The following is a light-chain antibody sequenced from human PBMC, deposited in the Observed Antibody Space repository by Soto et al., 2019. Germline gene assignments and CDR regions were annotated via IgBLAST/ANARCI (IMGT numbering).Light chain of an antibody. CDR1: QTVGTF. J-gene: IGKJ1*01. CDR3: QQSYSIRSWT. Sequence: DIQMTQSPSSLSASVGDRVTITCRASQTVGTFLNWYKQRPGRAPNLLIYAASNLPTGVPSRFSGSGSGTDFTLTINSLQPEDFGTYYCQQSYSIRSWTFGQGTKVDIK. CDR2: AAS. V-gene: IGKV1-39*01.